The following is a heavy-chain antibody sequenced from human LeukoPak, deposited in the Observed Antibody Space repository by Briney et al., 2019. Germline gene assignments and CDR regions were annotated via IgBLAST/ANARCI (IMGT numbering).Heavy chain of an antibody. D-gene: IGHD6-13*01. J-gene: IGHJ5*01. V-gene: IGHV1-2*02. Sequence: GASVKVSCKASGYTFTGYYMHWVRQAPGQGLEWMGWINPNSGGTNYAQKFQGRVTMTRDTSISTAYMELSRLRSDDTAVYYCARVLAAAGMNYWFDPWGQGILVTVSS. CDR1: GYTFTGYY. CDR3: ARVLAAAGMNYWFDP. CDR2: INPNSGGT.